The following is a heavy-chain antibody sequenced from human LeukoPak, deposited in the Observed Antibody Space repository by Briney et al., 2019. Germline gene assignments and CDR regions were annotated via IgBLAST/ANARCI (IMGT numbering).Heavy chain of an antibody. J-gene: IGHJ5*02. D-gene: IGHD3-10*01. CDR1: GNTFTSYD. Sequence: ASVKVSCKASGNTFTSYDINWVRQAPGQGLEWMGWMNPQSGDTDYAQKFQGRVTMTRSPSITTAYMELTSLTYEDTAVYYCARVPRRGDQFDPWGQGTLVTVSS. CDR3: ARVPRRGDQFDP. V-gene: IGHV1-8*01. CDR2: MNPQSGDT.